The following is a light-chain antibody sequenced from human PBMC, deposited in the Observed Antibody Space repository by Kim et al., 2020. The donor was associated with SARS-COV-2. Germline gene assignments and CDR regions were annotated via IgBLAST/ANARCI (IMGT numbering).Light chain of an antibody. V-gene: IGKV3-15*01. J-gene: IGKJ2*01. CDR2: GAS. CDR1: QSVSSN. CDR3: QQYDDWPYT. Sequence: EIVMTQSPATLSVSPGVRATLSCRASQSVSSNLAWYQQKPGQAPRLLIYGASAGATGVPARFSGSGSGTEFTLTISSLQSEDFAVYYCQQYDDWPYTFGQGTKLEI.